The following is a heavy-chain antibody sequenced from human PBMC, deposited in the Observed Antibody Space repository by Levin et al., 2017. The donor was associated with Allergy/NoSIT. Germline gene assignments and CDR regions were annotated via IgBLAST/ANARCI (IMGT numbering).Heavy chain of an antibody. D-gene: IGHD3-10*01. J-gene: IGHJ6*02. CDR3: ATSSSGNYYAMDV. CDR2: IYYTKTT. V-gene: IGHV4-59*12. Sequence: PSETLSLTCAVSGDSITTYYWSFIRQPPGKGLEWIGYIYYTKTTRYNPSLKGLVTMSVDASKNQFSLKVTSVSAADTAVYYCATSSSGNYYAMDVWGQGTAVTVSS. CDR1: GDSITTYY.